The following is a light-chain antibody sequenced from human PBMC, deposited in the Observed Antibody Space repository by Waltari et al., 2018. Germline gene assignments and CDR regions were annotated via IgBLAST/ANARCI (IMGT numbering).Light chain of an antibody. CDR1: QSVLHTNNKDY. Sequence: DIVMTQSPDSLGVSRGERATINCKSSQSVLHTNNKDYLAWYQQKPGQPPKLLIYWASTREFGVPDRFSGRGSGTSFTLTISSLQAEDVAVYYCQQYYSTPNTFGQGTKLEIK. CDR2: WAS. J-gene: IGKJ2*01. V-gene: IGKV4-1*01. CDR3: QQYYSTPNT.